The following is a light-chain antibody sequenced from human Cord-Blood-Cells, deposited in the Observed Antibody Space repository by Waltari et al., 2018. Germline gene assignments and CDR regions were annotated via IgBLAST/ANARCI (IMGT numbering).Light chain of an antibody. CDR1: QSISSS. CDR2: AAA. Sequence: DIQMTQSPSSLSASVGDRVTITCRASQSISSSLNWYQQKPWKAPKLLIYAAASLQSGVPSRFSGSGSGTDFTLTISSLQPEDFATYYCQQSYSTWTFGQGTKVEIK. CDR3: QQSYSTWT. V-gene: IGKV1-39*01. J-gene: IGKJ1*01.